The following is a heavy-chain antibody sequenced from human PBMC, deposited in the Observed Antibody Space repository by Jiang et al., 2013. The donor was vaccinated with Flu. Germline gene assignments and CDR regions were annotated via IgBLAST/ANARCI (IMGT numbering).Heavy chain of an antibody. J-gene: IGHJ4*02. CDR3: AGDYYDSSGYRNFDY. Sequence: VQLVESGGGLIQPGGSLRLSCAASGFTVSSNYMSWVRQAPGKGLEWVSVIYSGGSTYYADSVKGRFTISRDNSKNTLYLQMNSLRAEDTAVYYCAGDYYDSSGYRNFDYWGQGTLVTVSS. D-gene: IGHD3-22*01. V-gene: IGHV3-53*01. CDR1: GFTVSSNY. CDR2: IYSGGST.